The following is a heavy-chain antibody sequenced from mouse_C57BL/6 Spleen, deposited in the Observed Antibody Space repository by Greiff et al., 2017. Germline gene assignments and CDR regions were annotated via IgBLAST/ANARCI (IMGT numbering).Heavy chain of an antibody. J-gene: IGHJ2*01. Sequence: EVQVVESGEGLVKPGGSLKLSCAASGFTFSSYAMSWVRQTPEKRLEWVAYISSGGDYIYYADTVKGRFTISRDNARNTLYLQMSSLKSEDTAMYYCTRDSSGSYYFDYWGQGTTLTVSS. V-gene: IGHV5-9-1*02. D-gene: IGHD3-2*02. CDR3: TRDSSGSYYFDY. CDR2: ISSGGDYI. CDR1: GFTFSSYA.